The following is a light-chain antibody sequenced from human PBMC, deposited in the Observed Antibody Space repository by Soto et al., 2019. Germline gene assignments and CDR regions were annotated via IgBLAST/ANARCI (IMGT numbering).Light chain of an antibody. J-gene: IGKJ2*01. CDR2: GAS. CDR3: QQYNNWPPYT. Sequence: EIVMTQSPATLSVSPGERATLSCRASQSVGSNLAWYQQKPGQAARLLIYGASTRATGIPARFSGSGSGTDFILTISSLQSEDFAVYYCQQYNNWPPYTFGQGTKLEIK. CDR1: QSVGSN. V-gene: IGKV3-15*01.